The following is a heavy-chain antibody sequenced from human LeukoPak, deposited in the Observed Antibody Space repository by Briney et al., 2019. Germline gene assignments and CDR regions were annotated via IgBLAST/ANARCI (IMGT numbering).Heavy chain of an antibody. Sequence: GGSLRLSCAASGFTFSGYSMNWVRQAPGKGLEWVSSISSSSSYIYYADSVKGRFTISRDNAKNSLYPQMNSLRAEDTAVYYCARDVTQYYYGSGSYLNYFDYWGQGTLVTVSS. J-gene: IGHJ4*02. CDR1: GFTFSGYS. D-gene: IGHD3-10*01. CDR3: ARDVTQYYYGSGSYLNYFDY. CDR2: ISSSSSYI. V-gene: IGHV3-21*01.